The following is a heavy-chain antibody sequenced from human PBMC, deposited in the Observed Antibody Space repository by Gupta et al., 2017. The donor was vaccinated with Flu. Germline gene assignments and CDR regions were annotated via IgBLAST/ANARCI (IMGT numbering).Heavy chain of an antibody. J-gene: IGHJ2*01. D-gene: IGHD6-13*01. CDR3: ARDQKGIAETVVNWYLEL. V-gene: IGHV4-34*01. Sequence: IRQAPGKGLDWIRQIKHTGSAYFNPSLQSRGTSSLDTSKKQFSLKLDSVAAADTAVYYCARDQKGIAETVVNWYLELWGRGTLVTVPS. CDR2: IKHTGSA.